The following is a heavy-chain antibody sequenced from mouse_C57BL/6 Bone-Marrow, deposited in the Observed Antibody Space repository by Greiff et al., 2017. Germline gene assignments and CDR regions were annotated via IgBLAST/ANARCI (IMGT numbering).Heavy chain of an antibody. Sequence: VQLQQSGPGLVQPSQSLSITCTVSGFSLTSYGVHWVRQSPGKGLEWLGVIWRGGSTDYNAAFMSRLSITKDNSKSQVFFKMNSLPADDTAIYYCAKKGDYPYYAMDYWGQGTSVTVSS. CDR1: GFSLTSYG. CDR3: AKKGDYPYYAMDY. CDR2: IWRGGST. V-gene: IGHV2-5*01. J-gene: IGHJ4*01. D-gene: IGHD2-4*01.